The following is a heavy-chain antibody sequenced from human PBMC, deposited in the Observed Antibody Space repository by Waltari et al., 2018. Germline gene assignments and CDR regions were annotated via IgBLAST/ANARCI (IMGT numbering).Heavy chain of an antibody. V-gene: IGHV3-33*06. D-gene: IGHD3-16*01. J-gene: IGHJ4*02. CDR3: AKGKGGSYCDY. Sequence: QVQLVESGGGVVQPGRSLRLSCAASGFTFSSYGIPWVRQAPGKGLEWVAVIWYDGSNKYYADSVKGRFTISRDNSKNTLYLQMNSLRAEDTAVYYCAKGKGGSYCDYWGQGTLVTVSS. CDR1: GFTFSSYG. CDR2: IWYDGSNK.